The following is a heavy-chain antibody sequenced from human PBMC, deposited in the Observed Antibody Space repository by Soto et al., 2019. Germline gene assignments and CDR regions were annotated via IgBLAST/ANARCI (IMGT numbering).Heavy chain of an antibody. V-gene: IGHV1-69*01. D-gene: IGHD3-10*01. Sequence: QVQLVQSGAEVKKPGSSVKVSCKASGGTFSSYAISWVRQAPGQGLEWMGGIIPIFGTANYAQKFQGRGTITADESTSTAYMELSSLRSEDTAVYYCADGSGSYGRYYYYYGMDVWGQGTTVTVSS. CDR3: ADGSGSYGRYYYYYGMDV. J-gene: IGHJ6*02. CDR2: IIPIFGTA. CDR1: GGTFSSYA.